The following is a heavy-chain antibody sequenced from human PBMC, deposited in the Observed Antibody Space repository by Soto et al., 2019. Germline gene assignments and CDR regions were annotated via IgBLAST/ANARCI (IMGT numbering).Heavy chain of an antibody. Sequence: QEQLQQSGPGLVKPSQTLSLICAISGDSVSSDTATWSWIRQSPSRGLEWLGRTYYRSKWYNDYAASVKSRIAITTDTSKNQLSLQLNSVTPEDTAVYFCVRDSSGWHWYFDLWGRGTLVTVSS. CDR2: TYYRSKWYN. CDR3: VRDSSGWHWYFDL. V-gene: IGHV6-1*01. J-gene: IGHJ2*01. D-gene: IGHD6-19*01. CDR1: GDSVSSDTAT.